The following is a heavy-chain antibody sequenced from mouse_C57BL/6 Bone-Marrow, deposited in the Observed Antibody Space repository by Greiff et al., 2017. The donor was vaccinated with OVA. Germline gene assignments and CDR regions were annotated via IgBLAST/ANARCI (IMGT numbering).Heavy chain of an antibody. Sequence: EVQLQQSGPELVKPGASVKMSCKASGYTFTDYNMHWVKQSHGKSLEWIGYINPNNGGTSYNQKFKGKATLTVNKSSSTAYMELRSLTSEDSAVYYCARGEIRVYYFDYWGQGTTLTVSS. J-gene: IGHJ2*01. CDR3: ARGEIRVYYFDY. CDR2: INPNNGGT. V-gene: IGHV1-22*01. CDR1: GYTFTDYN.